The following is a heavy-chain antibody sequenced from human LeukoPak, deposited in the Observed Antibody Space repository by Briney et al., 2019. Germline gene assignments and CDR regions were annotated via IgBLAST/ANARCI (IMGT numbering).Heavy chain of an antibody. CDR2: IYYSGST. D-gene: IGHD6-13*01. CDR3: ARDTAAAGTETNNWFDP. J-gene: IGHJ5*02. Sequence: SETLSLTCTVSGGSISSNSYYWGWIRQPPGKGLEWIGSIYYSGSTYYNPSLKSRVSVSVDTSKNQFSLKLSSVTAADTAVYYCARDTAAAGTETNNWFDPWGQGTLVTVSS. V-gene: IGHV4-39*07. CDR1: GGSISSNSYY.